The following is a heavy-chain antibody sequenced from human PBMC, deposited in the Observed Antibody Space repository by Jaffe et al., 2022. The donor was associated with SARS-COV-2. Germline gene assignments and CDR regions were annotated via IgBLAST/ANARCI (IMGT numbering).Heavy chain of an antibody. CDR2: IYASGTT. CDR1: GGSISSGDYY. D-gene: IGHD6-13*01. J-gene: IGHJ6*02. CDR3: ARESGQLVGNGLTRYYYYGMDV. V-gene: IGHV4-61*02. Sequence: QVQLQESGPGLVKPSQTLSLTCTVSGGSISSGDYYWSWIRQPAGKGLEWIGRIYASGTTNYNPSLRSRVTISLDTPKNQFSLKLSSVTATDTAVYYCARESGQLVGNGLTRYYYYGMDVWGQGTTVTVSS.